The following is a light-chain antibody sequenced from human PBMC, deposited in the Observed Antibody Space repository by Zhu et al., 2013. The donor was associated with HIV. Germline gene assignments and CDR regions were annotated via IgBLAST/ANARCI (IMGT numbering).Light chain of an antibody. J-gene: IGKJ4*01. CDR2: TAS. CDR1: QGIANY. Sequence: DIQMTQSPSSLSASVGDRVTITCWASQGIANYLAWHQQKPGKAPKLLIYTASTLQSGVPSRFSGSGFGTEFTLTISSLQPEDFATYYCQHFNSYPLTFGGGTKVEIK. V-gene: IGKV1-9*01. CDR3: QHFNSYPLT.